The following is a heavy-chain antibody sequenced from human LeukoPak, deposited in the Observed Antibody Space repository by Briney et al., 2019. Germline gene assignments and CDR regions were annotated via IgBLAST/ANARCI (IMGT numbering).Heavy chain of an antibody. Sequence: GASVKVSCKASGYTFTSYDINWVRQAPGQGLEWMGWINTNTGNPTYAQGFTGRFVFSLDTSVSTAYLQITSLKAEDTAVYYCARSGGSGSHYARFYYYYMDVWGKGTTVTVSS. CDR3: ARSGGSGSHYARFYYYYMDV. CDR2: INTNTGNP. V-gene: IGHV7-4-1*02. J-gene: IGHJ6*03. D-gene: IGHD3-10*01. CDR1: GYTFTSYD.